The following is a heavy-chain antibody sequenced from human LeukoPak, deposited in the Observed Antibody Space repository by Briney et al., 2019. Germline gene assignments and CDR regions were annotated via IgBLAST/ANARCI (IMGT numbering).Heavy chain of an antibody. V-gene: IGHV1-2*02. Sequence: ASVKVSCKASGYTFTGYYMHWVRQAPGQGLEWMGWINPNSGGTNYAQKFQGRVTMTRDTSISTAYMELSRLRSDDTAVYYCARGDPTGYYGSGGNWFDPWGQGTLVTVSS. D-gene: IGHD3-10*01. J-gene: IGHJ5*02. CDR1: GYTFTGYY. CDR2: INPNSGGT. CDR3: ARGDPTGYYGSGGNWFDP.